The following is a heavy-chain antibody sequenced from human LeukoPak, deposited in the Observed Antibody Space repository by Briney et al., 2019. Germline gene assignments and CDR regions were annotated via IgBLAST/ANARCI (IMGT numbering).Heavy chain of an antibody. CDR3: ARGTDYDIYRNIDY. V-gene: IGHV3-74*01. CDR1: GFTFSSYW. D-gene: IGHD3-9*01. J-gene: IGHJ4*02. Sequence: GGSLRLSCAASGFTFSSYWMHWVRQAPGKGLVWVSRINSDGSSKSYADSVKGRFTISRDNAKNTLYLQMNSLRAEDTAVYYCARGTDYDIYRNIDYWGQGTLVTVSS. CDR2: INSDGSSK.